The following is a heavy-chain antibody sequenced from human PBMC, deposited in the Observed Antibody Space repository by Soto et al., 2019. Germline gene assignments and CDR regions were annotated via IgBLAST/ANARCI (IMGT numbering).Heavy chain of an antibody. CDR3: ARDNPPLRY. CDR1: GYTFTSYG. Sequence: QVQLVQSGAEVKKPGASVKVSCKASGYTFTSYGISWVGQAPGQGLEWMGWISAYNGITNYAQKLQGRVTMTTDTSPGTAYMVLRILRSEDTGVYYCARDNPPLRYWGQGALVTVSS. J-gene: IGHJ4*02. V-gene: IGHV1-18*01. CDR2: ISAYNGIT.